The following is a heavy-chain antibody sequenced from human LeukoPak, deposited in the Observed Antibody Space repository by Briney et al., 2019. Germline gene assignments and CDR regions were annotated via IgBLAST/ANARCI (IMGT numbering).Heavy chain of an antibody. J-gene: IGHJ4*02. CDR2: IIPIFGTA. V-gene: IGHV1-69*06. CDR3: ASTTVTNEVDY. Sequence: ASVKVSCKASGGTFSSYAISWVRQAPGQGLEWMGRIIPIFGTANYAQKFQGRVTITADKSTSTAYMELSSLRSGDTAVYYCASTTVTNEVDYWGQGTLVTVSS. CDR1: GGTFSSYA. D-gene: IGHD4-17*01.